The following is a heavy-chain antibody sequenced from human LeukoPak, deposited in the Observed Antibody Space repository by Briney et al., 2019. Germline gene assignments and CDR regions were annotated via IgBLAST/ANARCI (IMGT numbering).Heavy chain of an antibody. CDR3: ARVNTVDGDYVGYYYYGMDV. Sequence: SETLSLTCTVSGGSISSGDYYWSWIRQPPGKGLEWIGYIYYSGSTYYNPSLKSRVTISVDTSKNQFSLKLSSVTAADTAVYYCARVNTVDGDYVGYYYYGMDVWGQGTTVTVSS. CDR1: GGSISSGDYY. D-gene: IGHD4-17*01. V-gene: IGHV4-30-4*08. CDR2: IYYSGST. J-gene: IGHJ6*02.